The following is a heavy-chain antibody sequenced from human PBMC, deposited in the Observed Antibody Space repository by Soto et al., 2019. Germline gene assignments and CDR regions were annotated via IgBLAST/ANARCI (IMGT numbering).Heavy chain of an antibody. CDR2: IIPIFGTA. CDR3: AREGGRFVTIFGVVIGSGMDV. CDR1: GGTFSSYA. J-gene: IGHJ6*02. Sequence: SVKVSCKASGGTFSSYAISWVRQAPGQGLEWMGGIIPIFGTANYAQKFQGRVTITADESTSTAYMELSSLRSEDTAVYYCAREGGRFVTIFGVVIGSGMDVWGQGTTVTVSS. D-gene: IGHD3-3*01. V-gene: IGHV1-69*13.